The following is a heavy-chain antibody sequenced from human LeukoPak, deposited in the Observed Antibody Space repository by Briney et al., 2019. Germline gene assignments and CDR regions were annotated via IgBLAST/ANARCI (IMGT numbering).Heavy chain of an antibody. CDR1: GGSNSSGSYY. V-gene: IGHV4-61*02. D-gene: IGHD6-13*01. Sequence: SETLSLTCTVSGGSNSSGSYYWSWIRQPAGKGLEWIGRIYTSGSTNYNPSLKSRVTISVDTSKNQFSLKLSSVTAADTAVYYCARVAAAGLFDYWGQGTLVTVSS. CDR2: IYTSGST. CDR3: ARVAAAGLFDY. J-gene: IGHJ4*02.